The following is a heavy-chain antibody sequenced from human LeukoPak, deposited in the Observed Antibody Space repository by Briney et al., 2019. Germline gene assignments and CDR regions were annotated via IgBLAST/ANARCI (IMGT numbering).Heavy chain of an antibody. J-gene: IGHJ4*02. V-gene: IGHV3-30-3*01. CDR3: ARPYYYGSGSPNY. D-gene: IGHD3-10*01. CDR1: GFTFSSYA. Sequence: GGSLRLSCAASGFTFSSYAMHWVRQAPGKGLEWVAVISYDGSNKYYADSVKGRFTISRGNSKNTLYLQMNSLRAEDTAVYYCARPYYYGSGSPNYWGQGTLVTVSS. CDR2: ISYDGSNK.